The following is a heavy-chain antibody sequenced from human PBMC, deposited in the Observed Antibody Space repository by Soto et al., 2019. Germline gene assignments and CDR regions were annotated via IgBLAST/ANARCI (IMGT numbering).Heavy chain of an antibody. CDR3: VRFGGAAAGPGDY. CDR2: ISSSGTTI. V-gene: IGHV3-48*03. J-gene: IGHJ4*02. CDR1: EFTFSSYE. D-gene: IGHD6-13*01. Sequence: EVQLVESGGGLVQPGGSLRLSCVASEFTFSSYEMNWVRQAPGKGLEWVSYISSSGTTIYYTDSVKGRFTISRDNAKKPLYLQMNSLRAEDTAVYYCVRFGGAAAGPGDYWGQGTLVTVSS.